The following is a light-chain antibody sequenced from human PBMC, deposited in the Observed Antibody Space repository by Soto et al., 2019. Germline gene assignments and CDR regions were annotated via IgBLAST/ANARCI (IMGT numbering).Light chain of an antibody. CDR1: QNIRTF. V-gene: IGKV3-11*01. J-gene: IGKJ2*01. Sequence: EIVLTQSPAILSLAPGERATLSCRASQNIRTFLAWYQHKPGQAPRLLIYDASNRATGIPARFSGSGSGTDFTLATSSLEPEDFAVYYCQPRSYWNTFGQGTKLAI. CDR3: QPRSYWNT. CDR2: DAS.